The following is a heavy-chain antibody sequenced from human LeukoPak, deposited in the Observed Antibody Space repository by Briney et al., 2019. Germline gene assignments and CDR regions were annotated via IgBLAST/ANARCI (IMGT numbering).Heavy chain of an antibody. J-gene: IGHJ4*02. CDR1: GYTFTDYY. CDR3: ARASYYYDSSGYPGYYFDY. CDR2: INPNSGGT. D-gene: IGHD3-22*01. Sequence: ASVKVSCKASGYTFTDYYMHWVRQAPGQGLEWMGWINPNSGGTNYAQKFQGRVTMTRDTSISTAYMELSRLRSDDTAVYYCARASYYYDSSGYPGYYFDYWGQGTMVAVAS. V-gene: IGHV1-2*02.